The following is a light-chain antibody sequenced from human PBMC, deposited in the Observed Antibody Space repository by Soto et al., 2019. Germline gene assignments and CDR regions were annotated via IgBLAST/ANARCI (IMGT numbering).Light chain of an antibody. CDR2: EVS. Sequence: QSVLAQPASVSGSPGQSIPISCTGTSSDVGSYNLVSWYQQHPGEAPKLMIYEVSKRPSGVSNRFSGSKSGNTASLTISGLQAEDVADYSCCSYAGSRTFYVVGTGTKVTDL. CDR1: SSDVGSYNL. CDR3: CSYAGSRTFYV. J-gene: IGLJ1*01. V-gene: IGLV2-23*02.